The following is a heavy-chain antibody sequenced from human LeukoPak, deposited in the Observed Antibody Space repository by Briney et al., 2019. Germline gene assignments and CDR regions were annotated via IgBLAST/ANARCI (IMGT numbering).Heavy chain of an antibody. CDR3: AGGGGCSGGSCYYMDV. V-gene: IGHV4-34*01. CDR2: INHSKST. CDR1: GGSFSGYY. Sequence: SETLFLTCAVYGGSFSGYYWSWIRQPPGKGLEWIGEINHSKSTNYNPSLKSRVTISVDTSKNQFSLKLSSVTAADTAVYYCAGGGGCSGGSCYYMDVWGKGTTVTVSS. D-gene: IGHD2-15*01. J-gene: IGHJ6*03.